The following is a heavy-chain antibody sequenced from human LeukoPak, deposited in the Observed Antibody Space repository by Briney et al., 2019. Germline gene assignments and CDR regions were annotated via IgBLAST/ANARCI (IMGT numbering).Heavy chain of an antibody. CDR1: GFTFSSYG. Sequence: GGSLRLSCAASGFTFSSYGMHWVRQAPGKGLEWVAVIWYDGSNKYYADSVKGRFTISRDNSKNTLYLQMNSLRAEDTAVYYCAKDLKGGSGWSYYYYYGMDVWGQGTTVTVSS. V-gene: IGHV3-30*02. D-gene: IGHD6-19*01. CDR2: IWYDGSNK. CDR3: AKDLKGGSGWSYYYYYGMDV. J-gene: IGHJ6*02.